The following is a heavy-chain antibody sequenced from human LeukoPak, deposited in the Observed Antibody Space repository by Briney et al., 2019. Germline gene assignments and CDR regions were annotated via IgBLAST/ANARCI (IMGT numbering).Heavy chain of an antibody. Sequence: PGGSLRLSCAASGFTFSSYAMSWVRQAPGKGLEWVSAISGSGGSTYYADSVKGRFTISRDNSQNTLYLQMNSLRAEDTAVYYCAKGIYSSGWSYFDYWGHGTLVTVSS. V-gene: IGHV3-23*01. CDR1: GFTFSSYA. J-gene: IGHJ4*01. CDR2: ISGSGGST. D-gene: IGHD6-19*01. CDR3: AKGIYSSGWSYFDY.